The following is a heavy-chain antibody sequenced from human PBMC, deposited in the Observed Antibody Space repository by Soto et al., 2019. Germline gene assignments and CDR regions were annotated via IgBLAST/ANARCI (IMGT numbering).Heavy chain of an antibody. D-gene: IGHD1-26*01. CDR2: ISAYNGNT. CDR1: GYTFTSYG. V-gene: IGHV1-18*01. CDR3: ASDVGFDY. J-gene: IGHJ4*02. Sequence: VKVSCNAPGYTFTSYGISWVREAPGQGLEWMGWISAYNGNTNYAQKLQGRVTMTTDTSTSTAYMELRSLRADDTAVYYCASDVGFDYWGQGTLVTVSS.